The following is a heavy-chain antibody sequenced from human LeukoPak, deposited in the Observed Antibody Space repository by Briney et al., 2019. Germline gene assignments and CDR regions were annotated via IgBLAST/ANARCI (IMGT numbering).Heavy chain of an antibody. J-gene: IGHJ1*01. V-gene: IGHV4-59*01. D-gene: IGHD6-13*01. CDR3: ARCVSSSWYGDFQH. CDR2: VYYSCST. Sequence: PSETLFLTCTVSGGSISTYYWSWVRQPPGKGLEWIGYVYYSCSTNYNPSLKSRVTISVDTSTNQFSLKVTSVTTTDTAVYYCARCVSSSWYGDFQHWGQGTLVTVSS. CDR1: GGSISTYY.